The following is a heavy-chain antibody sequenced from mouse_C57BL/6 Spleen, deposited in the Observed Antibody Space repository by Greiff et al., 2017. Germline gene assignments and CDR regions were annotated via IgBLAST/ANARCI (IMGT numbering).Heavy chain of an antibody. CDR3: AILDYGYAMDY. CDR1: GFSLTSYG. D-gene: IGHD2-4*01. J-gene: IGHJ4*01. V-gene: IGHV2-5*01. CDR2: ICRGGGT. Sequence: VKLMESGPGLVQPSQSLSITCTVSGFSLTSYGVHWVRQSPGKGLEWLGVICRGGGTDYNAAFMSRLSITKANSKSQVFCKMNSLQADDAAIYYCAILDYGYAMDYWGQGTSVTVSS.